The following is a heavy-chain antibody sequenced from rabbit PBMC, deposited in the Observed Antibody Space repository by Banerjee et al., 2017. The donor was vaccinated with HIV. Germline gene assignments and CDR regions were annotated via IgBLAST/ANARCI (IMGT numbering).Heavy chain of an antibody. V-gene: IGHV1S45*01. CDR1: GFSFSSGYD. CDR2: IDTGSSGST. CDR3: ARERYAGYAGYGYHL. Sequence: QEQLVESGGGLVQPEGSLTLTCKASGFSFSSGYDMCWVRQAPGKGLEWIACIDTGSSGSTGYASWAKGRFTISSDNAQNTVFLQMTSLTASDTATYFCARERYAGYAGYGYHLWGPGTLVTVS. J-gene: IGHJ6*01. D-gene: IGHD7-1*01.